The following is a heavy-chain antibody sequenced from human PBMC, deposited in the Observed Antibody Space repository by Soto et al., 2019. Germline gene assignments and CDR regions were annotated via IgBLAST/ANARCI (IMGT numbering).Heavy chain of an antibody. CDR1: GGSISSGGYY. Sequence: SETLSLTCTVSGGSISSGGYYWSWIRQHPGKGLEWIGYIYYSGSTYYNPSLKSRVTISVDTSKNQFSLKLSSVTAADTAVYYCARAAPYDYVWGSIDYWGQGTLVTVSS. CDR3: ARAAPYDYVWGSIDY. CDR2: IYYSGST. J-gene: IGHJ4*02. D-gene: IGHD3-16*01. V-gene: IGHV4-31*03.